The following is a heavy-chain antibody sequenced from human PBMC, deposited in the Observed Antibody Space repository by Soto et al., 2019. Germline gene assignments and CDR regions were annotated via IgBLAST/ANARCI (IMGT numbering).Heavy chain of an antibody. V-gene: IGHV4-31*03. Sequence: SETLSLTCTVSDDSLTTNKYAWTWIRQNPEKGLEWIGYVYSNGNTRSSPSLQSRVSMSVDTSKSHFSLRLSSVTAADTAVYFCARASYFRPSGSYYFVSWGQGTLVTVSS. CDR1: DDSLTTNKYA. J-gene: IGHJ4*02. CDR2: VYSNGNT. D-gene: IGHD3-10*01. CDR3: ARASYFRPSGSYYFVS.